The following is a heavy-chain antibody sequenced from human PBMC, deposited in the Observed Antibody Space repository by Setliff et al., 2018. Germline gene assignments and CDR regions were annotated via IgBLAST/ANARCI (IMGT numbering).Heavy chain of an antibody. J-gene: IGHJ4*02. Sequence: GGSLSLSCVGSGFNFDEFAMHWVRQAPGKGLEWVSFISWDGSSTSYADSVTGRFTISRDNSKVSLFLEMNSLTTEDTALYYCTKDRSDSGYAGFDYWGQGSRSPSPQ. CDR3: TKDRSDSGYAGFDY. CDR1: GFNFDEFA. D-gene: IGHD5-12*01. CDR2: ISWDGSST. V-gene: IGHV3-43D*04.